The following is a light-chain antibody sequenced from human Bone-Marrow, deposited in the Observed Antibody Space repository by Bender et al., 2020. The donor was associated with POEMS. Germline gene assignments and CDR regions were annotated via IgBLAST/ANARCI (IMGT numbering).Light chain of an antibody. V-gene: IGLV4-69*01. Sequence: QLVLTQSPSASASLGASFNPSSTLTIASTISPFPCLQQRPGRGPRYLMKLNSDGSHYKGDEIPDRFSGSSPGAERYLTISSLQSDDEADYYCQTWGSGIVVFGGGTTLTVL. CDR2: LNSDGSH. J-gene: IGLJ2*01. CDR1: IASTISP. CDR3: QTWGSGIVV.